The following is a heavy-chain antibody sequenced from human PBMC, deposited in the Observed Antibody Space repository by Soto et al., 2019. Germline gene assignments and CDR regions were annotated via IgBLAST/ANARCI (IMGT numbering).Heavy chain of an antibody. Sequence: ASVKVSCKASGYTFTSYDINWVRQATGQGLEWKGWMNPNSGNTGYAQKFQGRVTMTRNTSISTAYMELSSLRFEDTAVYYCARGRSVLRFLEWTQNWFDPWGQGTLVTVSS. D-gene: IGHD3-3*01. V-gene: IGHV1-8*01. CDR2: MNPNSGNT. J-gene: IGHJ5*02. CDR3: ARGRSVLRFLEWTQNWFDP. CDR1: GYTFTSYD.